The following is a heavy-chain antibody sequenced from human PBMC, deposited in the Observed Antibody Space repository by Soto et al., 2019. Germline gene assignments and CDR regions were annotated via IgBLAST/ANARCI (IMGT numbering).Heavy chain of an antibody. Sequence: GGSLRLSCAASGFTFSNAWMSWVRQAPGKGLEWVGRIKSKTDGGTTDYAAPVKGRFTISRDDSKDTLYLQMNSLKTEDTAVYYCTTAEYYYDSSGYYSRYYYYYYGMDVWGQGTTVTVSS. CDR1: GFTFSNAW. V-gene: IGHV3-15*01. D-gene: IGHD3-22*01. CDR2: IKSKTDGGTT. CDR3: TTAEYYYDSSGYYSRYYYYYYGMDV. J-gene: IGHJ6*02.